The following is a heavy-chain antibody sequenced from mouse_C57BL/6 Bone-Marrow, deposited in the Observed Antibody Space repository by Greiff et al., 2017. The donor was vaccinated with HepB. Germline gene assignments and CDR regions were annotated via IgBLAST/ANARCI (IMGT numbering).Heavy chain of an antibody. CDR2: IYPGGGYT. J-gene: IGHJ1*03. CDR1: GYTFTNYW. Sequence: VQLQQSGAELVRPGPSVKMSCKASGYTFTNYWIGWAKQRPGHGLEWIGDIYPGGGYTNYNEKFKDKATLTVDKSSSTAYMQLSSLTSEDSAVYYCARESTVVYWYFDVWGTGTTVTVSS. CDR3: ARESTVVYWYFDV. V-gene: IGHV1-63*01. D-gene: IGHD1-1*01.